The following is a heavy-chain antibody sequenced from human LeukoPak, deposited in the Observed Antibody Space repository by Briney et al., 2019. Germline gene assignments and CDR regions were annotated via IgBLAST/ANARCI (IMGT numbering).Heavy chain of an antibody. CDR2: INQGGRIQ. Sequence: PGGSLRLSCAASGFPFSDYWMDWVRQAPGKGMEWVANINQGGRIQYYADSVRGRFIISRNNAKNSLYLQMYSLRAEDTAIYFCSRSLDYLGQGALVTVSS. V-gene: IGHV3-7*03. J-gene: IGHJ4*02. CDR3: SRSLDY. CDR1: GFPFSDYW.